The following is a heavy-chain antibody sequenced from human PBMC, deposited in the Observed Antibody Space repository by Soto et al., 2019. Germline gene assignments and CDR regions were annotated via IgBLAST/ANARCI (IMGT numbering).Heavy chain of an antibody. CDR1: GFSLSTSGVG. V-gene: IGHV2-5*02. CDR2: IYWDDDK. Sequence: QITFKESGPTLVKPTQTLTLTCTFSGFSLSTSGVGVGSICQPPGMAPEWIATIYWDDDKRYSPSLKSRLTITKDTSKNQVVITMTHMAAVDSATYCCAHRYPVRGYDNRDAFDHWGQGTIVTVSS. D-gene: IGHD5-12*01. CDR3: AHRYPVRGYDNRDAFDH. J-gene: IGHJ3*01.